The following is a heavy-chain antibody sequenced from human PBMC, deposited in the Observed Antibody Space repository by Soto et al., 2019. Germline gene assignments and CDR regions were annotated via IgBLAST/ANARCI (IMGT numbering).Heavy chain of an antibody. CDR1: GGFVSSGSYY. J-gene: IGHJ3*02. Sequence: QVQLQQWGAGLLKPSETLSLTCAVYGGFVSSGSYYWSWIRQPPGKGLEWIGEMSHSGGTHFNPSLKSLVTISVDTSKNLFSLKMSSVTAADTALYYCARVERGTATTVVDAFDIWGPGTMVTVSS. CDR2: MSHSGGT. V-gene: IGHV4-34*01. CDR3: ARVERGTATTVVDAFDI. D-gene: IGHD1-1*01.